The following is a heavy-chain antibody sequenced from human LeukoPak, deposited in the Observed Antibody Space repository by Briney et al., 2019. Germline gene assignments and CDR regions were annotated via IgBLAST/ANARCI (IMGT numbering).Heavy chain of an antibody. CDR1: RYTFTGYY. CDR2: INPNSGGT. V-gene: IGHV1-2*02. CDR3: ARHISYYYYYMDV. J-gene: IGHJ6*03. D-gene: IGHD2-21*01. Sequence: GASVKVSCKASRYTFTGYYMQWVRQAPGQGLEWMGWINPNSGGTNYAQKFQGRVTMTRDTSISTAYMELSRLRSDDTAVYYCARHISYYYYYMDVWGKGTTVTVSS.